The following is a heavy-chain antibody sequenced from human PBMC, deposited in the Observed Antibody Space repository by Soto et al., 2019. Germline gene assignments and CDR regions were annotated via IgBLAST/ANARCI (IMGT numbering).Heavy chain of an antibody. CDR2: ISAYNGNT. J-gene: IGHJ6*02. D-gene: IGHD1-1*01. V-gene: IGHV1-18*01. CDR1: GYTFTSYG. Sequence: ASVKVSCKASGYTFTSYGISWVRQAPGQGLEWMGLISAYNGNTNYAQKLQGRVTMTTDTSTSTAYMELRSLRSDDTALYYCARGGWNDVRYYYGMDVWGQGTTVTVSS. CDR3: ARGGWNDVRYYYGMDV.